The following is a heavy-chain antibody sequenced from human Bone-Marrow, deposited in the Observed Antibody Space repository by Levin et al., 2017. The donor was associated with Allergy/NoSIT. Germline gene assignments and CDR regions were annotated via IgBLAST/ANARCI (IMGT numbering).Heavy chain of an antibody. CDR1: GFTFDRSA. J-gene: IGHJ5*02. CDR3: ATDLVWGGSLTTGTKGGRDLDH. D-gene: IGHD1-7*01. Sequence: GGSLRLSCSTSGFTFDRSALHWVRQPPGKGLEWVAVISYDGTEEIFANSVKARFTVSRDNSKNTVYLQMDSLSPADTVAYYCATDLVWGGSLTTGTKGGRDLDHGGQGTLVAVSS. CDR2: ISYDGTEE. V-gene: IGHV3-30*04.